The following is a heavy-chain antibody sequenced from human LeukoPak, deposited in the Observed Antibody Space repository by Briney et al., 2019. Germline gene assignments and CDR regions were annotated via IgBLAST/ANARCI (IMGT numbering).Heavy chain of an antibody. CDR3: ARGGSLDY. CDR1: GYTFTSYT. Sequence: ASVKVSCKASGYTFTSYTMHWVRQAPGQRLEWMGWINAGNGNTKSSQKFQGRVTITRDTSATTAYMELSSLRSEDTAVYYCARGGSLDYWGQGTLDTVSS. J-gene: IGHJ4*02. CDR2: INAGNGNT. D-gene: IGHD6-13*01. V-gene: IGHV1-3*01.